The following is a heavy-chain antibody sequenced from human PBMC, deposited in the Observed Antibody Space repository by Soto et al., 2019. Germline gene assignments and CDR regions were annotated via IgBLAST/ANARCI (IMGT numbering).Heavy chain of an antibody. CDR1: GFTFSDYW. J-gene: IGHJ4*02. CDR2: IYSGGST. D-gene: IGHD3-22*01. Sequence: PGGSLRLSCVVSGFTFSDYWMTWVRQAPGNGLEWVSVIYSGGSTYYADSVKGRFTISRDNAKNTLYLQMNSLRAEDTAVYYCARAGVYYDSSGPLYYFDYWGQGTLVTVSS. CDR3: ARAGVYYDSSGPLYYFDY. V-gene: IGHV3-66*01.